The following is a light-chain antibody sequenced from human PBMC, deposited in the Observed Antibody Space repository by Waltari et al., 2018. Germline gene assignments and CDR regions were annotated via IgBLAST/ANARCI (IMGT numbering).Light chain of an antibody. V-gene: IGLV2-11*01. CDR3: CSYAGNYVV. CDR2: DVT. CDR1: SSDIGGYNY. J-gene: IGLJ2*01. Sequence: QSALTQPRSVSGSPGQSVTISCTGTSSDIGGYNYVSWYCQHPGKAPKLMVYDVTKRPSGVPDRFSGSKSGNSASLTISGLQGEDEADYYCCSYAGNYVVFGGGTKLTVL.